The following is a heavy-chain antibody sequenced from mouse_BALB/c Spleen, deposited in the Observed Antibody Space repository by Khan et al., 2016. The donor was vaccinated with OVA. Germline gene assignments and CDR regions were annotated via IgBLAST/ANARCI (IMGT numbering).Heavy chain of an antibody. Sequence: VQLKESGPDLVKPSQSLSLTCTVTGYSITSGYSWHWIRQFPGNKLEWMGYIHYIGSTNYNPSLKSRISITRDTSKNQFFLQLNSVTTEDTATDYFAAYYDYDYAMDYWGQGTSVTVSS. CDR2: IHYIGST. CDR3: AAYYDYDYAMDY. V-gene: IGHV3-1*02. CDR1: GYSITSGYS. J-gene: IGHJ4*01. D-gene: IGHD2-4*01.